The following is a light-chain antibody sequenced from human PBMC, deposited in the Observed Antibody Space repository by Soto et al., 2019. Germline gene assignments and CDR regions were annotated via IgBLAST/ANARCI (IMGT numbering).Light chain of an antibody. CDR1: QSISSSY. CDR2: GAS. CDR3: QHYGNSLWT. J-gene: IGKJ1*01. V-gene: IGKV3-20*01. Sequence: EIVLTQSPGTLSLSPGERATLSCRASQSISSSYLVWYQQKPGQAPRLLIYGASSRATSIPDRFSGSGSGTDFTLTISRLEAEDFAVYYCQHYGNSLWTFGQGTKVEIK.